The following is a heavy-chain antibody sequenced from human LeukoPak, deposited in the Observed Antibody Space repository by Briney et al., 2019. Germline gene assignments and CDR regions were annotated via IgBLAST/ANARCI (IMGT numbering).Heavy chain of an antibody. CDR1: GYTFTGYY. Sequence: ASVKVSCKASGYTFTGYYMHWVRQAPGQGLEWMGRINPNSGGTNYAQKFQGRATMTRDTSISTAYMELSRLRSDDTAVYYCARVSDYVWGSYPPDYWGQGTLVTVSS. D-gene: IGHD3-16*01. V-gene: IGHV1-2*06. J-gene: IGHJ4*02. CDR2: INPNSGGT. CDR3: ARVSDYVWGSYPPDY.